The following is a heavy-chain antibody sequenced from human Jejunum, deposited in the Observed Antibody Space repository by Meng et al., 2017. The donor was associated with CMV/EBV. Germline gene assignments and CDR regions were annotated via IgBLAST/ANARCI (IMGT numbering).Heavy chain of an antibody. CDR1: TFSSYA. CDR3: ARVRSTSFGVIIYALDV. V-gene: IGHV3-30-3*01. J-gene: IGHJ6*02. Sequence: TFSSYALHWVRQGPGRRLEWVAVISFDGSSKYYADSVRGRFTISRDNSNNTLYLQMNSLRGEDAAVYYCARVRSTSFGVIIYALDVWGQGTTVTRLL. D-gene: IGHD3-3*01. CDR2: ISFDGSSK.